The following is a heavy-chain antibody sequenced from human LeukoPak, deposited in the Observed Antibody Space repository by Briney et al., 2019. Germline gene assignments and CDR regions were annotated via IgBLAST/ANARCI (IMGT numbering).Heavy chain of an antibody. CDR1: GGSISSTSYY. CDR3: ARAVKYSSSFNY. Sequence: SETLSLTCTVSGGSISSTSYYWGWIRQPPGKGLEWIGSIYYSGSTYYNPSLKSRVTISVDTSKNQFPLKLSSVTAADTAVYYCARAVKYSSSFNYWGQGTLVTVSS. CDR2: IYYSGST. J-gene: IGHJ4*02. D-gene: IGHD6-6*01. V-gene: IGHV4-39*06.